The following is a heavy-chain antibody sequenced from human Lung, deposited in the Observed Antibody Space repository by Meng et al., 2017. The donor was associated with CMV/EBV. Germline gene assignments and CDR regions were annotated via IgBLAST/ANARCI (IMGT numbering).Heavy chain of an antibody. CDR1: GGSISSSNW. Sequence: QVQLQGSGPGLVRPAGTLSRTCAVAGGSISSSNWWSWVRQPPGKGLEWIGEIYHSGSTNYNPSLKSRVTISVDKSKNQFSLNLSSVTAADTAVYYCARVGQWLPIDYWGQGTLVTVSS. J-gene: IGHJ4*02. CDR3: ARVGQWLPIDY. CDR2: IYHSGST. V-gene: IGHV4-4*02. D-gene: IGHD6-19*01.